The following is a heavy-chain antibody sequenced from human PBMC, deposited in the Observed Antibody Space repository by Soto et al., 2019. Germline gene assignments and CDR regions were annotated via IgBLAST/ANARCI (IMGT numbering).Heavy chain of an antibody. CDR1: GYSFTRYW. J-gene: IGHJ5*02. D-gene: IGHD6-13*01. V-gene: IGHV5-51*01. Sequence: GASLKIACKGSGYSFTRYWIGWVRLMLGKGLEWMGIIYPGDCDTRYSPSFQGHVTISADKAISTAYLQWSSLKASDTAMYYCAILAAAGTNNWFDPWGQGTLVTVSS. CDR3: AILAAAGTNNWFDP. CDR2: IYPGDCDT.